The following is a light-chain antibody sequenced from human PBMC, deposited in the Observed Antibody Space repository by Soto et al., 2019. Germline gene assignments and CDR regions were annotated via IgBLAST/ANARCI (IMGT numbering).Light chain of an antibody. J-gene: IGLJ1*01. CDR1: SSDVGGYNY. CDR2: DVT. V-gene: IGLV2-14*03. CDR3: SSYTTSSTYV. Sequence: QSALTQPASVSGSPGQSITISCTGTSSDVGGYNYVSWYQQHPGQAPKLMIYDVTNRPAGVSDGFSGSKSGYTASLTISGLQAEDEADYYCSSYTTSSTYVFGPGTKVTVL.